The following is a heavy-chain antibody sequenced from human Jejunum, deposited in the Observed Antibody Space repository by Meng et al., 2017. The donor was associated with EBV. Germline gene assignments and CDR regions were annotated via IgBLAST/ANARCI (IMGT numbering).Heavy chain of an antibody. Sequence: QVQLVQSGFELKKPGASVKVSCKASGYTFSRYAMNWVRPAPGQGLEWMGWINTRTGNPAYAQGFTGRFVFSLDTSVSTAYLQISSLKAEDTAVYYCASDISTATFGYWGQGTLVTVSS. CDR2: INTRTGNP. J-gene: IGHJ4*02. D-gene: IGHD2-21*02. CDR1: GYTFSRYA. CDR3: ASDISTATFGY. V-gene: IGHV7-4-1*02.